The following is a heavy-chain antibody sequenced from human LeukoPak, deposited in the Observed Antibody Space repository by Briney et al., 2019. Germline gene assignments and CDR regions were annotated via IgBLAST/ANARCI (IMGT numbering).Heavy chain of an antibody. Sequence: PGGSLRLSCAASGFTFSSYEMNWVRQAPGKGLEWVSYISPSGASIYYADSVKGRFTISRDNAKNSLYLQMNSLRAEDTAVYYCARKHSSSWSGFDPWGQGTLVTVSS. J-gene: IGHJ5*02. CDR1: GFTFSSYE. CDR3: ARKHSSSWSGFDP. D-gene: IGHD6-13*01. CDR2: ISPSGASI. V-gene: IGHV3-48*03.